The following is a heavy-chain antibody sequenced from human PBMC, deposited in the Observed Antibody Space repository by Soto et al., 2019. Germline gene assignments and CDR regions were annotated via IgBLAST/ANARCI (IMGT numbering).Heavy chain of an antibody. D-gene: IGHD3-10*01. CDR1: GGSISSYY. V-gene: IGHV4-59*01. Sequence: PSETLSLTCTVSGGSISSYYWSWIRQPPGKGLEWIGYIYYSGSTNYNPSLKSRVTISVDTSKNQFSLKLSSVTAADTAVYYCARGRGSLLWFGELLNRPFDYWGQGTLVTVSS. J-gene: IGHJ4*02. CDR2: IYYSGST. CDR3: ARGRGSLLWFGELLNRPFDY.